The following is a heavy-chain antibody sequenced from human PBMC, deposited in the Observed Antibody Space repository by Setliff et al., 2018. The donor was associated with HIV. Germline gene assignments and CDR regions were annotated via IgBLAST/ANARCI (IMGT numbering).Heavy chain of an antibody. J-gene: IGHJ4*02. V-gene: IGHV1-3*01. CDR2: INAGTGNT. CDR1: GYRFTGFA. Sequence: ASVKVSCKASGYRFTGFAIHWVCQAPGQRFEWVEWINAGTGNTKYSQKFQDRVTISRDIHANTAYMELSSLRSEDTAIYYCARSLREYSYGSPDYWGPGTLVTVS. CDR3: ARSLREYSYGSPDY. D-gene: IGHD5-18*01.